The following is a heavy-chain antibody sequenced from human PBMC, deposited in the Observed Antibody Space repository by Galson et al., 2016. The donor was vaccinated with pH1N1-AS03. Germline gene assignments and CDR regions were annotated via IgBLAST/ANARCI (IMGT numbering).Heavy chain of an antibody. CDR1: GFTFSTYA. D-gene: IGHD4-17*01. J-gene: IGHJ4*02. CDR2: ISGADLST. V-gene: IGHV3-23*01. Sequence: SLRLSCAASGFTFSTYAMSWVRQAPGKGLEWVSSISGADLSTYYADSVKGRFTVSRDNSKNTLYLQMNGLRAEDTAIYYCANPRASGTTTVTGLDYWGQGILVTVSS. CDR3: ANPRASGTTTVTGLDY.